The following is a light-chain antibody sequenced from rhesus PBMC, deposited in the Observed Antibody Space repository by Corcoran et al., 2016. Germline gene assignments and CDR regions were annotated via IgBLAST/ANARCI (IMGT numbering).Light chain of an antibody. J-gene: IGKJ1*01. V-gene: IGKV3-35*01. CDR3: QQYNNWKWT. CDR2: YAS. Sequence: EIVMTQSPATLSLSPGERATLSCRASQSVSSNLAWYQQKPGQAPRLLIYYASNRATGIPDRCSGSGAGTAFTLTISSLEHEYVGVYYCQQYNNWKWTFGQGTKVEIK. CDR1: QSVSSN.